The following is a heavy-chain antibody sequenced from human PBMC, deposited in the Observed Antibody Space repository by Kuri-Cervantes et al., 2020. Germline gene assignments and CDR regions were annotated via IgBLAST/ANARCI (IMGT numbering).Heavy chain of an antibody. V-gene: IGHV4-39*07. CDR3: ARTYYDFLTGDFHICDY. CDR1: GGSISSGTYY. Sequence: GSLRLSCAVSGGSISSGTYYWGWIRQPPGKGLEWIGSLYHSGTTYYNPSLSGRVTISVDTSKNQFSLRLTSATAADTAVYYCARTYYDFLTGDFHICDYWGQGTLVTVSS. J-gene: IGHJ4*02. D-gene: IGHD3-9*01. CDR2: LYHSGTT.